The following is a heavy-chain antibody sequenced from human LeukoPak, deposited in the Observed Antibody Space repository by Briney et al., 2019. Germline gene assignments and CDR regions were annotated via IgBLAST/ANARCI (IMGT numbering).Heavy chain of an antibody. J-gene: IGHJ4*02. CDR3: ARYRTDSWFTNGY. Sequence: GGYLRLSCAASGFTLSSYWMTWVRQAPGKGLEWVANIKQDGSEKYYVDSVEGRFTISRDNAKNSLYLQMNSLRVEDTAVYYCARYRTDSWFTNGYWGQGTLVTVSS. V-gene: IGHV3-7*01. CDR1: GFTLSSYW. CDR2: IKQDGSEK. D-gene: IGHD2-8*01.